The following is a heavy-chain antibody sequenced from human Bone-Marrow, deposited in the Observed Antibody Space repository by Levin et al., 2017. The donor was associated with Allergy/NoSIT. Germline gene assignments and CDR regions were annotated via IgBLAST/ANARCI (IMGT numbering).Heavy chain of an antibody. CDR2: TWFDGSSS. CDR3: ARRNDNSASYYGVLDY. J-gene: IGHJ4*02. Sequence: PGGSLRLSCAASGFSFGSSAMHWVRQAPGKGLEWVAFTWFDGSSSYYADSVKGRFTISSDNPKNTLYLQMNSLRAEDTAVYYCARRNDNSASYYGVLDYWGQGTLVTVSS. V-gene: IGHV3-33*01. CDR1: GFSFGSSA. D-gene: IGHD3-22*01.